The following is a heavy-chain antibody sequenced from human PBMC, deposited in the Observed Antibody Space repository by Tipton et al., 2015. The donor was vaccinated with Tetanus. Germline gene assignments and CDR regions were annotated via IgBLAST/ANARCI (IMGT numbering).Heavy chain of an antibody. V-gene: IGHV3-49*04. J-gene: IGHJ4*02. D-gene: IGHD2-15*01. Sequence: SLRLSCTASGFTFGDYAMSWVRQAPGKGLEWVGFIRSKAYGGTTEYAASVKGRFTISRDDSKSIAYLQMNSLKTEDTAVYYCTVVVVAAWRYTPPYDYWGQGTLVTVSS. CDR1: GFTFGDYA. CDR3: TVVVVAAWRYTPPYDY. CDR2: IRSKAYGGTT.